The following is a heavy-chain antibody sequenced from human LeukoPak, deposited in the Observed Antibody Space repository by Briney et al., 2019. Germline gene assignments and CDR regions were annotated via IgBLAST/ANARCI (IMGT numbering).Heavy chain of an antibody. CDR1: GGSLSNNY. J-gene: IGHJ4*02. Sequence: PSETLSLTCDVSGGSLSNNYWSWIRQPPGKGLDWIGEIIHSGSTNYNPSLKSRVTISVDTSMNQVSLKLHSVTAADTAVYYCARGRYDFWSGYYGFWGQGTLVTVSS. CDR3: ARGRYDFWSGYYGF. CDR2: IIHSGST. D-gene: IGHD3-3*01. V-gene: IGHV4-34*01.